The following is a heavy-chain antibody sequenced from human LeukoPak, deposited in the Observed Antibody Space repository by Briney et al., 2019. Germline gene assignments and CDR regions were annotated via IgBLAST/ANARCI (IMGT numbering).Heavy chain of an antibody. D-gene: IGHD2-15*01. J-gene: IGHJ3*02. Sequence: GGSLGLSCAASGFTVSSNYMSWVRQAPGKGLEWVSVIYSGGSTYYADSVKGRFTISRDNSKNTLYLQMNSLRAEDTAVYYCARTQAPYCSGGSCYSDDAFDIWGQGTMVTVSS. CDR3: ARTQAPYCSGGSCYSDDAFDI. V-gene: IGHV3-53*01. CDR2: IYSGGST. CDR1: GFTVSSNY.